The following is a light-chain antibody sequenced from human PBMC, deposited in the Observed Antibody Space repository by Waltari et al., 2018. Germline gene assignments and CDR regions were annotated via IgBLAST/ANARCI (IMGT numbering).Light chain of an antibody. V-gene: IGKV1-5*03. CDR2: KAS. J-gene: IGKJ2*01. CDR3: QRYNGNSRT. CDR1: QSISSW. Sequence: DIQMTQSPSTLSASVGDRVTITCRASQSISSWLAWYQQKAGKAPSLLIYKASNLESGVTSRFSGSGSETEFTLTISSLQPYDFAIYYYQRYNGNSRTFGQGTRLEIK.